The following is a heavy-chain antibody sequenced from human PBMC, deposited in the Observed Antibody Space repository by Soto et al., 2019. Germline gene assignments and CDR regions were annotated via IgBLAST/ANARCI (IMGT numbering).Heavy chain of an antibody. CDR2: IKQDGSEK. V-gene: IGHV3-7*04. CDR1: GFTFSSYW. CDR3: ARFYYDSSGYLPSPYYYYYGMDV. Sequence: HPGGSLRLSCAASGFTFSSYWMSWVRQAPGKGLEWVANIKQDGSEKYYVDSVKGRFTISRDNAKNSLYLQMNSLRAEDTAVYYCARFYYDSSGYLPSPYYYYYGMDVWCKGTTVTVSS. D-gene: IGHD3-22*01. J-gene: IGHJ6*04.